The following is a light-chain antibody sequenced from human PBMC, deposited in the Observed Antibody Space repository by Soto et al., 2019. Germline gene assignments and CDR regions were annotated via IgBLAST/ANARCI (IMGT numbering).Light chain of an antibody. CDR1: SSDVGGYDY. Sequence: QSALTQPASVSGSPGQSIAISCTGTSSDVGGYDYVSWYQQHPDKDPKLIVYEVTKRPSGVSNRFSGYKSGNTASLTISGLQPDGEADYYCSSHTSGGTRVFVSGTKLTVL. J-gene: IGLJ1*01. CDR2: EVT. V-gene: IGLV2-14*01. CDR3: SSHTSGGTRV.